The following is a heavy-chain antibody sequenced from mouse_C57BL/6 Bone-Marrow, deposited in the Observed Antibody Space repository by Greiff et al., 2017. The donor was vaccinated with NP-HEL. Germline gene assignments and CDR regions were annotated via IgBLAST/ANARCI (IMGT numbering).Heavy chain of an antibody. CDR1: GYSITSGYY. CDR2: ISYDGSN. Sequence: EVKLEESGPGLVKPSQSLSLTCSVTGYSITSGYYWNWIRQFPGNKLEWMGYISYDGSNNYNPSLKNRISITRDTSKNQFFLKLNSVTTEDTATYYCARDRRYYGNWYFDVWGTGTTVTVSS. J-gene: IGHJ1*03. V-gene: IGHV3-6*01. CDR3: ARDRRYYGNWYFDV. D-gene: IGHD1-1*01.